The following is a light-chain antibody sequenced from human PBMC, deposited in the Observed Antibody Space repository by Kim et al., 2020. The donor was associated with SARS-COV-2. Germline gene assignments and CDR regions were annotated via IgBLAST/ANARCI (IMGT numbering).Light chain of an antibody. CDR2: GAL. V-gene: IGKV3-20*01. CDR3: QQYGSSPIT. J-gene: IGKJ5*01. Sequence: SPGETDTLSCRASQTVADNYVAWYPLRPGQPPRLLIYGALHRGTGIPDRFSGAASGTSFTLTISRLEPEDFTLYFCQQYGSSPITFGQGTRLEIK. CDR1: QTVADNY.